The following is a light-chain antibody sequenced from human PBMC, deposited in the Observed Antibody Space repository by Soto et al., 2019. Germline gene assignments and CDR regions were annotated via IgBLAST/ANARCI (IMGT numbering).Light chain of an antibody. J-gene: IGKJ1*01. CDR2: TAS. CDR1: ETINKY. V-gene: IGKV1-6*01. CDR3: LQDYSYPWT. Sequence: IRMTQSPSSLSASIGDRVTISCRASETINKYLNWYQQKPGKPPKLLIYTASTLPSDVPSRFSGSASGTDFTLTISSLQPEDFATYYCLQDYSYPWTFGQGTKVDIK.